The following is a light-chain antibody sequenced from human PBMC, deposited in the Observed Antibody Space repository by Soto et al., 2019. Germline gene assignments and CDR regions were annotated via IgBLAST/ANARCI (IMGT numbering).Light chain of an antibody. CDR3: QSYDTSLSGAWV. J-gene: IGLJ3*02. CDR1: PSNIGAGFD. Sequence: QSVLTQPPSVSRAPGQRITISCTGSPSNIGAGFDVHWYQQFPGTAPKLLIYGTTSRPSGVPDRFSGSQSGTSASLAITGLQVGDEADYYCQSYDTSLSGAWVFGGGTKLTVL. CDR2: GTT. V-gene: IGLV1-40*01.